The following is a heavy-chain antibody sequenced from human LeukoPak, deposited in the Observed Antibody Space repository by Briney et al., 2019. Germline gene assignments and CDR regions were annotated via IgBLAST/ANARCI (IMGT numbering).Heavy chain of an antibody. J-gene: IGHJ4*02. Sequence: ASVKVSCKASGGTFSSYAISWVRQAPGQGLERMGWISAYNGNTDYAQKLQGRVTMTTDTSTSTAYMELRSLRSDDTAVYYCARDSAYYYGSGSMGYFDYWGQGTLVTVSS. CDR3: ARDSAYYYGSGSMGYFDY. CDR2: ISAYNGNT. V-gene: IGHV1-18*01. D-gene: IGHD3-10*01. CDR1: GGTFSSYA.